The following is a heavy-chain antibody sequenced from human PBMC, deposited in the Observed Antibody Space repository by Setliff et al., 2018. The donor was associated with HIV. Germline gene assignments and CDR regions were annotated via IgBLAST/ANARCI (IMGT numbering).Heavy chain of an antibody. CDR2: INHSGST. Sequence: SETLSLTCAVYGGSFSGYYRSWIRQPPGKGLEWIGEINHSGSTNYNPSLKSRVTISVDTSKNQFSLKLSSVTAADTAVYYCARVRIAARPFCWFDPWGQGTLVTVSS. CDR1: GGSFSGYY. CDR3: ARVRIAARPFCWFDP. J-gene: IGHJ5*02. V-gene: IGHV4-34*01. D-gene: IGHD6-6*01.